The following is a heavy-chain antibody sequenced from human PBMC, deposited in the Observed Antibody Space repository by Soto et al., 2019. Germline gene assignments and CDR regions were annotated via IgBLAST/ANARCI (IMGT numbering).Heavy chain of an antibody. Sequence: ASVKVSCKASGGTFSSYAISWVRQAPGQGLEWMGGIIPIFGTANYAQKFQGRVTITADKSTSTAYMELSSLRSEDTAVYYCASRVHAGISYYGMDVWGQGTMVTVSS. V-gene: IGHV1-69*06. CDR1: GGTFSSYA. CDR2: IIPIFGTA. CDR3: ASRVHAGISYYGMDV. D-gene: IGHD2-2*02. J-gene: IGHJ6*02.